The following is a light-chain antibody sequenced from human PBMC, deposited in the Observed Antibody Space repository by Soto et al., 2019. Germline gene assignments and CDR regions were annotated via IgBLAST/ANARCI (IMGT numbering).Light chain of an antibody. J-gene: IGKJ1*01. CDR1: QSISSY. CDR3: QQSYSFPRT. CDR2: AAF. Sequence: DIQMTQSPSSLSASVGDRVTITCRASQSISSYLNWYQQKPGKAPNLLIYAAFTLQSGVPSRFSGSGSGTDFTLTISSLQPEDFATYYCQQSYSFPRTFGQGTKVEIK. V-gene: IGKV1-39*01.